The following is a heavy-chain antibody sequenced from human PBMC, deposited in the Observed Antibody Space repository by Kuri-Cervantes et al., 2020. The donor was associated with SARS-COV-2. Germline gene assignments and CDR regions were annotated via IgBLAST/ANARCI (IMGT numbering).Heavy chain of an antibody. CDR3: ASDTVRGVIRYYFDY. D-gene: IGHD3-16*02. CDR1: GFTFSSYG. J-gene: IGHJ4*02. CDR2: IWYDGSNK. V-gene: IGHV3-33*08. Sequence: GGSLRLSCAASGFTFSSYGMHWVRQAPGKGLEWVAVIWYDGSNKYYADSVKGRFTISRDNSKNTLYLQMNGLRAEDTAVYYCASDTVRGVIRYYFDYWGQGTLVTVSS.